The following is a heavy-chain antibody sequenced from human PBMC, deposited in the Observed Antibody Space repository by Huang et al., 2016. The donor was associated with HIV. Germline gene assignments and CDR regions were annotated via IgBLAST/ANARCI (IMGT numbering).Heavy chain of an antibody. J-gene: IGHJ4*02. CDR1: GFTFSDYY. Sequence: QVQLVESGGGLVTPGGSLRLSCAASGFTFSDYYMSWIRQTPGKGLEWISYISSSDNSIYYADSVKGRFTISRDDAKNSLYLQMNSLRADDTAVYYCARRSAFYRLDYWGQGTLVTVSS. CDR3: ARRSAFYRLDY. D-gene: IGHD3-10*01. CDR2: ISSSDNSI. V-gene: IGHV3-11*01.